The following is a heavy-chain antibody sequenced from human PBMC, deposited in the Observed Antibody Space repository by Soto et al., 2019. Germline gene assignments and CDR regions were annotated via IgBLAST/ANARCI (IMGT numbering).Heavy chain of an antibody. Sequence: SETLSLTCAVYGGSFSGYYWSWIRQPPGKGLEWIGEINHSGSTNYNPSLKSRVTISVDTSKNQLSLKLSSVTAADTAVYYCARGRGYSYGYFYYGMDVWGQGTTVTVSS. D-gene: IGHD5-18*01. CDR2: INHSGST. CDR1: GGSFSGYY. J-gene: IGHJ6*02. V-gene: IGHV4-34*01. CDR3: ARGRGYSYGYFYYGMDV.